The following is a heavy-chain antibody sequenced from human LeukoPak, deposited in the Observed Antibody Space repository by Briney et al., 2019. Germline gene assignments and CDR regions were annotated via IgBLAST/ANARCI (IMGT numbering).Heavy chain of an antibody. V-gene: IGHV3-48*04. Sequence: QPGGSLRLSCAASGFTLSTYSMNWVRQAPGKGLEWVSYISSSSSTIYYADSVKGRLTISRDNSKNSLYLQMNSLRAEDTAVYYCAREIKGCSSSSCFIGLDYWGQGTLVTVSS. CDR1: GFTLSTYS. J-gene: IGHJ4*02. D-gene: IGHD2-2*01. CDR2: ISSSSSTI. CDR3: AREIKGCSSSSCFIGLDY.